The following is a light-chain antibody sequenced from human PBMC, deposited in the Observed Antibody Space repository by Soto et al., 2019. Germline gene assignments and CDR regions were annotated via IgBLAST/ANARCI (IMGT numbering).Light chain of an antibody. J-gene: IGLJ2*01. V-gene: IGLV2-14*01. CDR1: SSDVGGYNY. CDR2: EVS. Sequence: QSALTQPASVSGSPGQSITISCTGTSSDVGGYNYVSWYQQQPGKAPKLMIYEVSNRPSGVSNRFSGSKSGNTASLTISGLQAEDEADYYCSSYTSSSTHVVFGGGTKLIVL. CDR3: SSYTSSSTHVV.